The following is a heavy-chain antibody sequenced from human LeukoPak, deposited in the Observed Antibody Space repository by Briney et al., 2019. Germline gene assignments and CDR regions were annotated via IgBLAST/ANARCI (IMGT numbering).Heavy chain of an antibody. CDR2: IRYDGSNK. D-gene: IGHD2-15*01. V-gene: IGHV3-30*02. CDR3: AKVMPPGRIRFYSYYMDV. J-gene: IGHJ6*03. CDR1: GFTFSSYG. Sequence: PGGSLRLSCAASGFTFSSYGMHWVRQAPGKGLEWVAFIRYDGSNKYYADSVKGRFTISRDNSKNTLSLQMNGLRVEDTAVYYCAKVMPPGRIRFYSYYMDVWGKGTTVPVS.